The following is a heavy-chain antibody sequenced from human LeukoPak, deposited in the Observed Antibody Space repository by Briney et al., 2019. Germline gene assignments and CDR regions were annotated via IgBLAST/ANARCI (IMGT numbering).Heavy chain of an antibody. Sequence: GGSLRLSCAASGLTFSGYNMNWVRQAPGKGLEWLSYINSGSTTIFYADSAKGRFTISRDNAKNSVFLQMINLRFEDTAVYFCARGSRGPPRFDSWGLGTLVTVST. CDR3: ARGSRGPPRFDS. CDR2: INSGSTTI. CDR1: GLTFSGYN. D-gene: IGHD1-26*01. J-gene: IGHJ4*02. V-gene: IGHV3-48*01.